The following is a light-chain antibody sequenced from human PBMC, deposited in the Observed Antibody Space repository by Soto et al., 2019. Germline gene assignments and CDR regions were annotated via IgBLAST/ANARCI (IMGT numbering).Light chain of an antibody. J-gene: IGKJ2*01. CDR1: QSFSSN. Sequence: EIVMTQSPATLSVSPGERATLSCRASQSFSSNLAWYQQKLGQAPRLLIYGASTRATGIPARFSGSGSGTEFTLTISSLQSEDFAVYYCQQYNNWPPYTFGQGTKLEIK. CDR3: QQYNNWPPYT. V-gene: IGKV3-15*01. CDR2: GAS.